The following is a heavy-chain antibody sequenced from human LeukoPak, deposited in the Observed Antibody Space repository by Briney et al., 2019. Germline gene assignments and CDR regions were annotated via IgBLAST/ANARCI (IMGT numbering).Heavy chain of an antibody. CDR2: IYPGDSDT. J-gene: IGHJ3*02. D-gene: IGHD3-22*01. CDR1: GYSFTSYW. Sequence: GESLQISCKGSGYSFTSYWIGWVRQMPGKGLEWMGIIYPGDSDTRYSPSFQGQVTISADKSISTAYLQWSSLKASDTAMYYCARLGLYYYDSSGYAHDAFDIWGQGTMVTVSS. CDR3: ARLGLYYYDSSGYAHDAFDI. V-gene: IGHV5-51*01.